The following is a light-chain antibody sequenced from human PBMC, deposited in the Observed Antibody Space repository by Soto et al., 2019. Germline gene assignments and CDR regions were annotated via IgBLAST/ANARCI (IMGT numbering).Light chain of an antibody. CDR1: QGMSSS. CDR2: AVS. J-gene: IGKJ4*01. Sequence: DIQLTQSPPFLSASVGGRVTVSCRASQGMSSSLAWYQQKPGKATKLLIYAVSTLQSGVPSRFSGSGSGTEFTLTISSLQPEDFATYFCQHLYTFGGGTKVEVE. CDR3: QHLYT. V-gene: IGKV1-9*01.